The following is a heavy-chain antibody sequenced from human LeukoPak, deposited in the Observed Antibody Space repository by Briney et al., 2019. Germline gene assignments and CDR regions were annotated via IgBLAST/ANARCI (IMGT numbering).Heavy chain of an antibody. CDR3: ARPKQNSFAFDI. V-gene: IGHV3-23*01. J-gene: IGHJ3*02. CDR2: ISGSGGST. CDR1: GVTFSSYA. D-gene: IGHD2/OR15-2a*01. Sequence: GGSLRLSCAASGVTFSSYAMSWVRQAPGKGLEWVSAISGSGGSTYYADSVKGRFTISRDNSKNTLYLQMNSLRAEDTAVYYCARPKQNSFAFDIWGQGTMVTVSS.